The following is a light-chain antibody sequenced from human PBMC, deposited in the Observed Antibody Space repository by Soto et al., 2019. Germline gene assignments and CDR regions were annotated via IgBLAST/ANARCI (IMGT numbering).Light chain of an antibody. CDR2: EVS. J-gene: IGLJ1*01. V-gene: IGLV2-14*01. Sequence: QSVLTQPASVSGSPGQSITISCSGTSSDVGSYDHVAWYQQFPGKTPKLMIYEVSNRPSGVSSRFSGSKSGNTASLTISGLQAEDEADYYCSSYRDSSILYVFGTGTKVTVL. CDR3: SSYRDSSILYV. CDR1: SSDVGSYDH.